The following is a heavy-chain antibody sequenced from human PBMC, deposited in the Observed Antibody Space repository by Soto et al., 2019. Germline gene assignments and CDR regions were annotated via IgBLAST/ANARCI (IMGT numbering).Heavy chain of an antibody. CDR1: GGTFSSYA. CDR2: IIPIFGTA. D-gene: IGHD3-3*01. Sequence: QVQLVQSGAEVKKPGSSVKVSCKASGGTFSSYAISWVRQAPGQGLEWMGGIIPIFGTANYAQKFQGRVTITADESTSTAYMELSSLRSEDTAVYYCARGPRFLEWLFYGYYFDYWGQGTLVTVSS. CDR3: ARGPRFLEWLFYGYYFDY. V-gene: IGHV1-69*01. J-gene: IGHJ4*02.